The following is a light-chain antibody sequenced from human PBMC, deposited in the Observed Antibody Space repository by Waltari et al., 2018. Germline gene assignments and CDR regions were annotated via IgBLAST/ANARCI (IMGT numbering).Light chain of an antibody. CDR2: PAS. Sequence: AIRITQSPSSLSASTGDRVTITCRASQGISSNLAWYQQKPGKAPKLLIYPASTLQSGVPSKFSGRGSGTDFTLTISCLQSEDFATYYWQQYYSYTYALGQGTKLELK. CDR1: QGISSN. J-gene: IGKJ2*01. V-gene: IGKV1-8*01. CDR3: QQYYSYTYA.